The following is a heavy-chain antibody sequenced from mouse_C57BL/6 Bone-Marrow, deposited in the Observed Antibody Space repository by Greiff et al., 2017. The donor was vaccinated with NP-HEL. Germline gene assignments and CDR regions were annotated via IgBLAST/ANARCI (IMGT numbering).Heavy chain of an antibody. CDR3: ARRIYDGYYAFDV. D-gene: IGHD2-3*01. CDR2: IDPSDSYT. V-gene: IGHV1-59*01. J-gene: IGHJ2*01. CDR1: GYTFTSYW. Sequence: QVQLQQPGAELVRPGTSVKLSCKASGYTFTSYWMHWVKQRPGQGLEWIGVIDPSDSYTNYNQKFKGKATLTVDTSSSTAYMQLSSLTSEDSAVYYCARRIYDGYYAFDVWGQGTTLTVSS.